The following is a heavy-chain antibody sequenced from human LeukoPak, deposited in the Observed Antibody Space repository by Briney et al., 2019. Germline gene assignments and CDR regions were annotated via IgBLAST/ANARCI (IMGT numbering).Heavy chain of an antibody. CDR3: ARSRGQYFDRHGMDV. CDR1: GGSFSGYY. D-gene: IGHD3-9*01. V-gene: IGHV4-34*01. CDR2: INHSGST. Sequence: PSETLSLTCAVYGGSFSGYYWSWIRQPPGKGLEWIGEINHSGSTNYNPSLKSRVTISVDTSKNQFSLKLSSVTAADTAVYYCARSRGQYFDRHGMDVWGQGTTVTVSS. J-gene: IGHJ6*02.